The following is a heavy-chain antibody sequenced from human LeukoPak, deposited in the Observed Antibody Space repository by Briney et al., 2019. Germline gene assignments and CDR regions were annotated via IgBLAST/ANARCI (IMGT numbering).Heavy chain of an antibody. Sequence: PGGSLRLSCAASGFTFSSYAMSWVRQAPGKGLEWVSAISGSDGSTYYADSVKGRFTISRDNSENTLYLQMKSLRAEDTAVYYCARGDGYNFFDYWGQGTLVTVSS. J-gene: IGHJ4*02. CDR1: GFTFSSYA. D-gene: IGHD5-24*01. CDR2: ISGSDGST. CDR3: ARGDGYNFFDY. V-gene: IGHV3-23*01.